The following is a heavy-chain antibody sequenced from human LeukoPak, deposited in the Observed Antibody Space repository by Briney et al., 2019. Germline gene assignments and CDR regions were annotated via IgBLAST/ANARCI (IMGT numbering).Heavy chain of an antibody. D-gene: IGHD5-18*01. CDR2: ISYDGGNK. CDR3: AKVSVRGYSYGYDAFDI. Sequence: GRSLRLSCAASGFTFSSYGMHWVRQAPGKGLEWVAVISYDGGNKYYADSVKGRFTISRDNSKNTLYLQMNSLRAEDTAVYYCAKVSVRGYSYGYDAFDIWGQGTMVTVSS. V-gene: IGHV3-30*18. J-gene: IGHJ3*02. CDR1: GFTFSSYG.